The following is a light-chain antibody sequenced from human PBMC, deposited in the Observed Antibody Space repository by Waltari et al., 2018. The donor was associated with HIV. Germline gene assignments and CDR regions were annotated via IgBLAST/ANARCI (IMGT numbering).Light chain of an antibody. CDR1: NSNIGAGFD. Sequence: QSVLTQPPSVSGAPGQRVTIPCTGSNSNIGAGFDVNWYQQLPGTAPKLLIHGSTNRPSGGPDRVSGSKSGTSASLTITGLQSEDEADYHCQSYDSSRNSWVFGGGSKLAVL. V-gene: IGLV1-40*01. CDR2: GST. J-gene: IGLJ3*02. CDR3: QSYDSSRNSWV.